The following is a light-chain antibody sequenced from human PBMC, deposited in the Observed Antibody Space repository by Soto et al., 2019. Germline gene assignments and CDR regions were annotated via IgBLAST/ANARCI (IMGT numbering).Light chain of an antibody. CDR2: GRS. V-gene: IGKV3-20*01. CDR1: QSVPRNY. Sequence: PRAIAILFCGASQSVPRNYLAWYQQKPGQAPRLLIYGRSSRATGIPDRFSGSGSGTDFTLTISRLEPEDFAVFYCQQYGRSITFGQGSRLE. CDR3: QQYGRSIT. J-gene: IGKJ5*01.